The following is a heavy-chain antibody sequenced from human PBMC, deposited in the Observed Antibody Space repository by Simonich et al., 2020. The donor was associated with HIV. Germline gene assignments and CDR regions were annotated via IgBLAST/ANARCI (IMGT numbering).Heavy chain of an antibody. CDR2: IKSKTDGGTT. CDR1: GFTFSNAW. CDR3: TTGEGDYYDSSGYEGHDAFDI. V-gene: IGHV3-15*01. J-gene: IGHJ3*02. D-gene: IGHD3-22*01. Sequence: EVQLVESGGGLVKPGGSLRLSCAASGFTFSNAWMSWVRQAPGKGLEWVGRIKSKTDGGTTDYAASVKGRFTISTDDSKNTLYLQMNSLKTEDTAVYYCTTGEGDYYDSSGYEGHDAFDIWGQGTMVTVSS.